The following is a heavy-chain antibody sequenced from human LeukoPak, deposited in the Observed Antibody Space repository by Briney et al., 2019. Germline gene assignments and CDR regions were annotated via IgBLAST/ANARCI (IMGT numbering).Heavy chain of an antibody. D-gene: IGHD2-15*01. CDR1: GGSFSGYY. CDR2: INHSGST. V-gene: IGHV4-34*01. J-gene: IGHJ5*02. CDR3: ARAPYCSGGSCYRHWFEP. Sequence: SETLSLTCAVYGGSFSGYYWSWVRQPPGKGLEWIGEINHSGSTNYNPSLKNRITISVATSKTHFSLKLSSLSAADTAVYYCARAPYCSGGSCYRHWFEPWGQGTLVTVSS.